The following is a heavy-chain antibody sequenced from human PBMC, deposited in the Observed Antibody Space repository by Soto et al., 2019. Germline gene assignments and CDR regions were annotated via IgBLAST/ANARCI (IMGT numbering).Heavy chain of an antibody. CDR2: ISGSGDST. D-gene: IGHD3-9*01. CDR3: AKLHYDILTGPTWY. CDR1: GFPFSSYA. Sequence: PGGSLRLSCAASGFPFSSYAMSWVRQAPGKGPEWVSAISGSGDSTYYADSVKGRFTISRDNSKNTLYLQMNSLRAVDTVVYYCAKLHYDILTGPTWYWGQGTLVTVSS. V-gene: IGHV3-23*01. J-gene: IGHJ4*02.